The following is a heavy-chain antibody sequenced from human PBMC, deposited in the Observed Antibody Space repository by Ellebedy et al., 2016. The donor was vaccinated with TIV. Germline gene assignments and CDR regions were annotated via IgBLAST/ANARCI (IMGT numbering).Heavy chain of an antibody. D-gene: IGHD4-17*01. CDR1: GYSFTSYW. J-gene: IGHJ5*02. CDR2: IYTGDSDS. V-gene: IGHV5-51*01. CDR3: ARQGDYGDYHPEQIWFDP. Sequence: PGGSLRLSCKGSGYSFTSYWIGWVRQMPGKGLEWMGIIYTGDSDSRYSPSFQGQVTISADKSISTAYLQWSSLKASDTAMYYCARQGDYGDYHPEQIWFDPWGQGTLVTASS.